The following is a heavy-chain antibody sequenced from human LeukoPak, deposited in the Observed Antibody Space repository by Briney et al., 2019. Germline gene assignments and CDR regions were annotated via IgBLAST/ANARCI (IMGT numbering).Heavy chain of an antibody. D-gene: IGHD2-8*02. CDR1: GGSFSGYY. V-gene: IGHV4-34*01. CDR3: ARDLLPGGGGVDNWFDP. CDR2: INHSGST. Sequence: SETLSLTCAVYGGSFSGYYWSWIRQPPGKGLEWIGEINHSGSTNYNPSLKSRVTISVDTSKNQFSLKLSSVTAADTAVYYCARDLLPGGGGVDNWFDPWGQGTLVTVSS. J-gene: IGHJ5*02.